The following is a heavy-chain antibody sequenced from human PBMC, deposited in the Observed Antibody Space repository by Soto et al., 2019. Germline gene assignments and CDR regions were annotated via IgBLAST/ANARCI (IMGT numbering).Heavy chain of an antibody. D-gene: IGHD3-22*01. CDR2: IKQDGSET. CDR1: GFTFSTYW. J-gene: IGHJ4*02. Sequence: GGSLRLSCAAPGFTFSTYWMTWVRQAPGKGLEWVANIKQDGSETYYVDSVKGRFIIFRDNAKNSLYLQMNSLRADDTAVYYCARDFDITMVVGPYWGQGT. V-gene: IGHV3-7*01. CDR3: ARDFDITMVVGPY.